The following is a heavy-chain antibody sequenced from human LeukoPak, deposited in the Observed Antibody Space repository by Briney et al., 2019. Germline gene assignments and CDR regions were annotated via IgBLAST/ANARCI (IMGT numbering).Heavy chain of an antibody. Sequence: SETLSLTCAVYGGSFSGYYWSWIRQPPGKGLEWIGEISHSGSTNYNPSLKSRVTISVDTSKNQFSLKLSSVTAADTAVYYCARAGDSSGYSDHWGQGTLVTVSS. V-gene: IGHV4-34*01. CDR2: ISHSGST. CDR1: GGSFSGYY. D-gene: IGHD3-22*01. J-gene: IGHJ4*02. CDR3: ARAGDSSGYSDH.